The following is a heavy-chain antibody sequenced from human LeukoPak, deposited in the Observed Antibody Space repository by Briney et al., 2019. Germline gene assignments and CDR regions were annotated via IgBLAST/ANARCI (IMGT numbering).Heavy chain of an antibody. Sequence: HSGGSLRLSCAASGFTFSSYAMSWVRQAPGKGLEWVSYITGGSSTIYYADSVKGRFTISRDNAKNSLYLQMNSLRAEDTAVYYCARAIDSSGHPIGYWGQGTLVTVSS. V-gene: IGHV3-48*01. CDR1: GFTFSSYA. J-gene: IGHJ4*02. CDR2: ITGGSSTI. CDR3: ARAIDSSGHPIGY. D-gene: IGHD3-22*01.